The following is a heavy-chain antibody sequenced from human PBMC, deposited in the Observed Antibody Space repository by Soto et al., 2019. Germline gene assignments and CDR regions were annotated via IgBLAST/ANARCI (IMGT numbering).Heavy chain of an antibody. D-gene: IGHD3-22*01. CDR2: IIPILGIA. V-gene: IGHV1-69*02. CDR1: GGTFSSYT. J-gene: IGHJ4*02. Sequence: QVQLVQSGAEVKKPGSSVKVSCKASGGTFSSYTISWVRQAPGQGIEWMGRIIPILGIANYAQKFQGRVTITADKSTSTDYMELSSLRSEDTAVYYCALDGDYYDSSCPDYWGQGNLVNVSS. CDR3: ALDGDYYDSSCPDY.